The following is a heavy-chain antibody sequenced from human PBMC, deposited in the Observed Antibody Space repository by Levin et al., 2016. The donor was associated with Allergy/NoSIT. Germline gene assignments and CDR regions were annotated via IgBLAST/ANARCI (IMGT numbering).Heavy chain of an antibody. V-gene: IGHV1-18*04. CDR1: GYTFNSYA. CDR3: ARGPYYYDASGYRTPASFDY. Sequence: ASVKVSCKASGYTFNSYAISWVRQAPGQGLEWMGWISAFNGDTTSAQKFQGRVTMTTDTSTSTAYMEVRNLRSEDTAIYYCARGPYYYDASGYRTPASFDYWGQGNLVTVSP. D-gene: IGHD3-3*01. J-gene: IGHJ4*02. CDR2: ISAFNGDT.